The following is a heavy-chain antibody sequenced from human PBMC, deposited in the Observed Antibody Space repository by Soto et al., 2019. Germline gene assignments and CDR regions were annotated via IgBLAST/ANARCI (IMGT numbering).Heavy chain of an antibody. CDR3: ARDAALGYCSGGSCSSGWFDP. Sequence: QVPLVQSGAEVKKPGASVKVSCKASGYTFTSYGISWVRQAPGQGLEWMGWISAYNGNTNYAQKLQGRVTMTTDTSTSTAYMELRSLRSDDTAVYYCARDAALGYCSGGSCSSGWFDPWGQGTLVTVSS. J-gene: IGHJ5*02. V-gene: IGHV1-18*01. D-gene: IGHD2-15*01. CDR2: ISAYNGNT. CDR1: GYTFTSYG.